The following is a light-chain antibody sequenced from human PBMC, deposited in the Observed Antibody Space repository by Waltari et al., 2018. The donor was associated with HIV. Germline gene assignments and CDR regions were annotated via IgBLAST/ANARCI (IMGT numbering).Light chain of an antibody. CDR1: STDIDIYNF. CDR2: DVH. V-gene: IGLV2-23*02. Sequence: QSALTQPASVSGSPGQSITISCSGTSTDIDIYNFVSWYRQFPGKAPQLLLSDVHVRPVGIPLRFAGSTSGSAASLTISGLQTDDEADYYCSSYTRSHTLVFGGGTKLTVL. CDR3: SSYTRSHTLV. J-gene: IGLJ2*01.